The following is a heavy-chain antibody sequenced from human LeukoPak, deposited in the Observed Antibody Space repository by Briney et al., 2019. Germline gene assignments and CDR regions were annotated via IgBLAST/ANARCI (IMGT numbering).Heavy chain of an antibody. CDR1: GFSSSNHG. CDR2: IASDGGAK. D-gene: IGHD6-19*01. J-gene: IGHJ4*02. V-gene: IGHV3-30*03. CDR3: AREATWGQWYFDH. Sequence: GTSLRLSCVASGFSSSNHGMHWVRQAPGKGLEWVSVIASDGGAKFYADSVKGRFTLSRDNPKNMFFLQMNLLTVEDTAIYYCAREATWGQWYFDHWGQGTPVTVSS.